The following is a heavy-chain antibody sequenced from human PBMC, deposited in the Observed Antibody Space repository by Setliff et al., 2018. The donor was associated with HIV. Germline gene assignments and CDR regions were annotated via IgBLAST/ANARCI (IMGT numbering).Heavy chain of an antibody. V-gene: IGHV4-34*01. D-gene: IGHD2-15*01. CDR1: GGSFSGYY. J-gene: IGHJ4*02. CDR3: ARGGLGVVGAIDY. Sequence: SETLSLTCAVYGGSFSGYYWTWICQPPGRGLEWIGEIIHSGGTNYNRSLKSRVTISVDTSKNQFSLNLSSVTAADTAVYYCARGGLGVVGAIDYWSQGTLVTVSS. CDR2: IIHSGGT.